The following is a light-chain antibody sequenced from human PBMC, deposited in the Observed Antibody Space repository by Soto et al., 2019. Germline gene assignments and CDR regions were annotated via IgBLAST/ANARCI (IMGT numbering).Light chain of an antibody. V-gene: IGLV2-14*01. Sequence: QSALTQPASVSGSPGQSITISCTGTSSDVGGYNYVSWYQQHPGKAPKLMIYEVTNRPSGVSNRFSGSKCGNTASLTISGIQAEDEADYYCNSYTSTSSWVFGGGTKLTVL. CDR2: EVT. CDR3: NSYTSTSSWV. CDR1: SSDVGGYNY. J-gene: IGLJ3*02.